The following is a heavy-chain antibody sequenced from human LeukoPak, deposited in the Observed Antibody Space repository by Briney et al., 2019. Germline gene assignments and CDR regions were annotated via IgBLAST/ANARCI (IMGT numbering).Heavy chain of an antibody. CDR1: GYSFTSYW. CDR3: ALNYAGSGSPPWYFDY. D-gene: IGHD3-10*01. V-gene: IGHV5-51*01. J-gene: IGHJ4*02. Sequence: GESLKISCKGSGYSFTSYWIGWVRQMPGKGLEWMGIIYPGDSDTRYSPSFQGQVTISADKSISTAYLQWSSLKASDTAMYYCALNYAGSGSPPWYFDYWGQGTLVTVSS. CDR2: IYPGDSDT.